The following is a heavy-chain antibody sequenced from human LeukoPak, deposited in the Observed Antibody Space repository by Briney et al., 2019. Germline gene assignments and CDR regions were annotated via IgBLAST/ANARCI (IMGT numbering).Heavy chain of an antibody. J-gene: IGHJ4*02. Sequence: GGSLRLSCAASGFTFSSYAMGWFRQAPGKGLEWASAISGSGGSTYYADSVKGRFTISRDNSKNTLYLQMNSLRAEDTAVYYCAKDRRITMIVVAPGPSDYWGQGTLVTVSS. CDR1: GFTFSSYA. D-gene: IGHD3-22*01. CDR2: ISGSGGST. V-gene: IGHV3-23*01. CDR3: AKDRRITMIVVAPGPSDY.